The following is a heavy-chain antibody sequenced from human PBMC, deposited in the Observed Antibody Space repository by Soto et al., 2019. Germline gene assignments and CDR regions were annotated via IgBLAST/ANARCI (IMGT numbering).Heavy chain of an antibody. D-gene: IGHD3-22*01. Sequence: KPGGSLRLSCAASGFTFSDYYMSWIRQAPGKGLEWVSYISSSGSTIYYADSVKGRFTISRDNAKNSLYLQMNSLRAEDTAVYYCARATDYYDSSGYYYEEYYFDYWGQGTLVTVSS. V-gene: IGHV3-11*01. CDR1: GFTFSDYY. J-gene: IGHJ4*02. CDR2: ISSSGSTI. CDR3: ARATDYYDSSGYYYEEYYFDY.